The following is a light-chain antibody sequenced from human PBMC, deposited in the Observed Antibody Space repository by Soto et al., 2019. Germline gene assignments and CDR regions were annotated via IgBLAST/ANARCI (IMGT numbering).Light chain of an antibody. Sequence: QSVLAQPASVSGSPGQSITISRTGTTSDVGSYDLVSWYQQHPGEAPKLLIYGGFKRPSGVSNRFSGSKSGNTASLTISGLQAEDEADYYCCSYAGGSSYVFGTGTKV. V-gene: IGLV2-23*01. CDR1: TSDVGSYDL. CDR3: CSYAGGSSYV. J-gene: IGLJ1*01. CDR2: GGF.